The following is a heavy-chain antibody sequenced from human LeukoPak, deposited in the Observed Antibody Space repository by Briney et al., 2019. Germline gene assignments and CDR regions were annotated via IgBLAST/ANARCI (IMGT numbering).Heavy chain of an antibody. CDR3: ARYPTAMVSFDY. Sequence: GGSLRLSCAASGFTVSSNYMSWVRQAPGKGLEWVSVIYSGGSTYYADSVKGRFTISRDNSKNTLYLQMNSLRAEDTAVYYCARYPTAMVSFDYWGQRTLVTVSS. D-gene: IGHD5-18*01. CDR2: IYSGGST. J-gene: IGHJ4*02. CDR1: GFTVSSNY. V-gene: IGHV3-53*01.